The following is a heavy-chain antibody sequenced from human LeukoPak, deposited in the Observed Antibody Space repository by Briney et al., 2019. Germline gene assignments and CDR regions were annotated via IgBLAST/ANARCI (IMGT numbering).Heavy chain of an antibody. CDR2: TYYRSKWYN. V-gene: IGHV6-1*01. Sequence: SQTLSLTCAISGDSVSSNSAAWNWIRQSPSRGLEWLGRTYYRSKWYNDYAVSVKSRITINPDTSKNRFSLQLNSVTPEDTAVYYCARDPNWNYPPYYYGMDVWGQGTTVTVSS. CDR3: ARDPNWNYPPYYYGMDV. J-gene: IGHJ6*02. CDR1: GDSVSSNSAA. D-gene: IGHD1-7*01.